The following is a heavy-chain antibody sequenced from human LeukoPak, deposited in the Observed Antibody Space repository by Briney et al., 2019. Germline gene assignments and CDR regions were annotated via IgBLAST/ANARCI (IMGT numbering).Heavy chain of an antibody. Sequence: PGGSQRLSCVVSDFTFSFYWMTWVRQAPGKGLEWVANILPDGSQKYYVDSVKGRFTISRDNPKNSLYLQINSLRVDDTAVYYCGRLAHNAWYAIDHWGQGTLVTVSS. CDR3: GRLAHNAWYAIDH. CDR2: ILPDGSQK. J-gene: IGHJ4*02. CDR1: DFTFSFYW. D-gene: IGHD6-13*01. V-gene: IGHV3-7*01.